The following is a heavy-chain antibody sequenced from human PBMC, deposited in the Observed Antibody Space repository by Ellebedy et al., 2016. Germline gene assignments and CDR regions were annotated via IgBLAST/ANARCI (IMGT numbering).Heavy chain of an antibody. V-gene: IGHV3-53*01. CDR2: ISDSGST. Sequence: GESLKISCAASEFTVSRNYMSWVRQAPGKGLEWVAAISDSGSTYYADSVKGRFTIARDNSRNPLYLQLNSLRADDRAVYYCARHRYFSSSWSYFDYWGQGTLVSVSS. CDR3: ARHRYFSSSWSYFDY. J-gene: IGHJ4*02. D-gene: IGHD6-13*01. CDR1: EFTVSRNY.